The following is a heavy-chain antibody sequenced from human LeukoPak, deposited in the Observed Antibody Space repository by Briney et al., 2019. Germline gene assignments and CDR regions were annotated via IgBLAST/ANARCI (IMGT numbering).Heavy chain of an antibody. Sequence: GESLKISCKGSGYSFTSYWIGWVRQMPGKGLEWMGIIYPGDSDTRYSPSFQGQVTISADESISTAYLQWSSLKASDTAMYYCARPYCSGGSCYLYYFDYWGQGTLVTVSS. V-gene: IGHV5-51*01. CDR1: GYSFTSYW. J-gene: IGHJ4*02. D-gene: IGHD2-15*01. CDR3: ARPYCSGGSCYLYYFDY. CDR2: IYPGDSDT.